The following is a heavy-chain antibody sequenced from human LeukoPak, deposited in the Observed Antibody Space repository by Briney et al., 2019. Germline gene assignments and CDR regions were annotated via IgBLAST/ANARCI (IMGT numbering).Heavy chain of an antibody. CDR3: ARAGGDGSGSYQEYYYYYYMDV. J-gene: IGHJ6*03. Sequence: SETLSLTCTVSGGSISSSSYCWGWIRQPPGKGLEWIGSIYYSGSTYYNPSLKSRVTISVDTSKNQFSLKLSSVTAADTAVYYCARAGGDGSGSYQEYYYYYYMDVWGKGTTVTISS. CDR2: IYYSGST. V-gene: IGHV4-39*07. D-gene: IGHD3-10*01. CDR1: GGSISSSSYC.